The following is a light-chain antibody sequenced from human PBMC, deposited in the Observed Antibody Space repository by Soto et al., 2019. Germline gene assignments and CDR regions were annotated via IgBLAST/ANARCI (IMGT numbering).Light chain of an antibody. CDR3: CSYAGSSAHVV. J-gene: IGLJ2*01. Sequence: QSVLTQPASVSGSPGQSITISCTGTSSDVGSYNLVSWYQQHPGKAPKLMIYEGSKRPSGVSNRFSGSKSGNTASLTISGLQGEDEADYYCCSYAGSSAHVVFGGGTRVPS. V-gene: IGLV2-23*01. CDR2: EGS. CDR1: SSDVGSYNL.